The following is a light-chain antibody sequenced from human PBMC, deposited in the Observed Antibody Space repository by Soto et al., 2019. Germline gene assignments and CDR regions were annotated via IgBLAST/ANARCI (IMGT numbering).Light chain of an antibody. J-gene: IGKJ5*01. CDR3: QQYNNWPPIT. V-gene: IGKV3-15*01. Sequence: EIVMTQSPATLSVSPGERATLSCRASQSVSSKLAWYQQKPGQAPRLFIYGASTRATGIPARFSGSGSGTEFTLTISSLQSEDFAIYYCQQYNNWPPITFGQGTRLEIK. CDR1: QSVSSK. CDR2: GAS.